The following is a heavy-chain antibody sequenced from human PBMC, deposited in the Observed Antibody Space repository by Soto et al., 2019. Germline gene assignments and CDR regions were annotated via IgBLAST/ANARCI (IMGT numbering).Heavy chain of an antibody. CDR2: IYYSGFT. CDR3: ARSDNYVPFDH. CDR1: GGSISSGDYY. D-gene: IGHD4-4*01. V-gene: IGHV4-30-4*01. Sequence: QVQLQESGPGLVKPSQTLSLTCTVSGGSISSGDYYWSWIRQPPGKGLEWIGYIYYSGFTDYNPSLNSRLTMSVDTSKNQFSLKLSSVIAADTAVYDCARSDNYVPFDHWGQGTLVTVSS. J-gene: IGHJ4*02.